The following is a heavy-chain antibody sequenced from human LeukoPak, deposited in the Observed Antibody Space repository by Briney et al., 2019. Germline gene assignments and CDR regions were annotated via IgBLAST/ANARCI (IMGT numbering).Heavy chain of an antibody. CDR1: GYTFTGYY. Sequence: ASVKVSCKASGYTFTGYYMHWVRQAPGQGLEWMGWINPNSGGTNYAQKFQGRVTMTRDTSISTAYMELSRLRSDDTAVYYCARVRGRGYSYVYGAFDIWGQGTMVTVFS. CDR3: ARVRGRGYSYVYGAFDI. CDR2: INPNSGGT. D-gene: IGHD5-18*01. J-gene: IGHJ3*02. V-gene: IGHV1-2*02.